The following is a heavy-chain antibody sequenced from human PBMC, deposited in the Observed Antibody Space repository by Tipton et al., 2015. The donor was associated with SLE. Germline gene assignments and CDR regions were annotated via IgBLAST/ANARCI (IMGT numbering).Heavy chain of an antibody. CDR3: ATGHFDF. CDR1: GGSISSRSHY. V-gene: IGHV4-39*07. Sequence: PGLVKPSETLSLTCSVSGGSISSRSHYWGWIRQPPGKGLEWIGSIHYSGSTYDNPSLKSRVTISVDTSKNQFSLKLSSVAAADTAVYYCATGHFDFWGQGRLVTVSS. D-gene: IGHD1-1*01. CDR2: IHYSGST. J-gene: IGHJ5*01.